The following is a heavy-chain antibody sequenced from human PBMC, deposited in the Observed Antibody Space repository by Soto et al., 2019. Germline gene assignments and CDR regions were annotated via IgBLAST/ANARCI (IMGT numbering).Heavy chain of an antibody. J-gene: IGHJ6*02. V-gene: IGHV5-51*01. D-gene: IGHD3-10*01. CDR3: ARHGKGSGSLLDYYYYGMDV. Sequence: PVEPLRISSRVSGCQFTSHWIVWVRPLPGKGLEWMGIIYPCDSDTRYSPSFQGQVTISADKSISTAYLQWSSLKASDTAMYYCARHGKGSGSLLDYYYYGMDVWGQGPTVTVS. CDR2: IYPCDSDT. CDR1: GCQFTSHW.